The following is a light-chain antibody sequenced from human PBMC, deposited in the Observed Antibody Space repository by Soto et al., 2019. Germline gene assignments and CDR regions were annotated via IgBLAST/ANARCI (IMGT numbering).Light chain of an antibody. J-gene: IGLJ2*01. V-gene: IGLV2-14*01. Sequence: QSALTQPASVSGSPGQSITISCTGTSSDVGGYNYVSWYQQHPGKAPKLMIYDVSNRPSGVSNRFSGSKSGNTASLTISGLQAEDAADYYCSSYTSSSPVVFGGRTKLTVL. CDR3: SSYTSSSPVV. CDR1: SSDVGGYNY. CDR2: DVS.